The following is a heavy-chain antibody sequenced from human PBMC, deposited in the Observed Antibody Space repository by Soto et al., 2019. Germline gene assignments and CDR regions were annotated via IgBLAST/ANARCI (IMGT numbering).Heavy chain of an antibody. CDR2: ISWNSGSI. V-gene: IGHV3-9*01. D-gene: IGHD5-18*01. CDR1: GFTFDDYA. Sequence: EVQLVESGGGLVQPGRSLRLSCAASGFTFDDYAMHWVRQAPGKGLEWVSGISWNSGSIGYADSVKGRFTISRDNAKNSLYLQMNSLRAEDTALYYCAIETRGYSYGFGGGGIDYWGQGTLVTVSS. J-gene: IGHJ4*02. CDR3: AIETRGYSYGFGGGGIDY.